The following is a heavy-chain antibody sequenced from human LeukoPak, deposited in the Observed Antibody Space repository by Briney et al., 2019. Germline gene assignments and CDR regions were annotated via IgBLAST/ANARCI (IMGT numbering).Heavy chain of an antibody. V-gene: IGHV3-11*06. CDR3: ARVMNYREYFDY. Sequence: PGGSLRLSCAASGFTFSDYYMSWIRQAPGKGLERVSYISSSSSYTKYADSVKGRFNISRDNDKNSLYLQMNSRRADDTAVYYCARVMNYREYFDYWGQGTLVTVSS. D-gene: IGHD1-7*01. J-gene: IGHJ4*02. CDR1: GFTFSDYY. CDR2: ISSSSSYT.